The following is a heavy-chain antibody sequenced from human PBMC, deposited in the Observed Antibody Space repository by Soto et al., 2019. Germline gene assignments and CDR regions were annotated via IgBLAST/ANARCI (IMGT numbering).Heavy chain of an antibody. V-gene: IGHV3-30-3*01. CDR1: GFTLSNYV. CDR3: VAGDYSYGMDV. CDR2: ISYDGSNK. J-gene: IGHJ6*02. D-gene: IGHD2-15*01. Sequence: QVQLVESGGGVVQPGRSLRLSCAASGFTLSNYVLHWVRQAPGKGLEWVAGISYDGSNKYYADSVKGRFTISRDNSKKTLYLQMNSLRADDTAVYYSVAGDYSYGMDVWGQGTTVTVSS.